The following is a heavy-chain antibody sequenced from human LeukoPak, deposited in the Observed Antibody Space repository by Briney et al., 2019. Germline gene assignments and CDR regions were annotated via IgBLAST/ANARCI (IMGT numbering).Heavy chain of an antibody. V-gene: IGHV3-30*02. CDR2: IRCDGSNK. Sequence: GRSLRLSCAASGFTFSSYAMHWVRQAPGKGLEWVAFIRCDGSNKYYADSVKGRFTISRDNSKNTLYLQMNSLRAEDTAVYYCAKDHGAVVGDDYWGQGTLVTVSS. CDR3: AKDHGAVVGDDY. J-gene: IGHJ4*02. CDR1: GFTFSSYA. D-gene: IGHD6-19*01.